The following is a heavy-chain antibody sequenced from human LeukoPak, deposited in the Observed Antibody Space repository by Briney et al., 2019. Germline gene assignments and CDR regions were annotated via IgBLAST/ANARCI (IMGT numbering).Heavy chain of an antibody. CDR1: GFTFSSYA. J-gene: IGHJ4*02. V-gene: IGHV3-48*03. Sequence: PGGSLRLSCAASGFTFSSYAMHWVRQAPGKGLEWVSYISSSGSTIYYADSVKGRFTISRDNAKNSLYLQMNSLRAEDTAVYYCARDDYYDSSGYCDYWGQGTLVTVSS. CDR3: ARDDYYDSSGYCDY. CDR2: ISSSGSTI. D-gene: IGHD3-22*01.